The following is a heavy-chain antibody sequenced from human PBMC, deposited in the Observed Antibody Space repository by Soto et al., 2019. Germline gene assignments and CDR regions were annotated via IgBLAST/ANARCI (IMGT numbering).Heavy chain of an antibody. Sequence: PGGSLRLSCAASGFTFSTFVMNWVRQGPRKGVEGFSAFSGSSTNSYYADSVRGRFIISRDNCQSTMFLQMSSLRAEDAAIYFCAKDWGKQWRGEFDSWGQGTLVTVSS. D-gene: IGHD3-16*01. CDR2: FSGSSTNS. V-gene: IGHV3-23*01. J-gene: IGHJ4*02. CDR3: AKDWGKQWRGEFDS. CDR1: GFTFSTFV.